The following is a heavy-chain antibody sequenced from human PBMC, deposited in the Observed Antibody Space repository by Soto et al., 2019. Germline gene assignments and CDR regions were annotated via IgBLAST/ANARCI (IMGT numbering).Heavy chain of an antibody. CDR3: ARGFGDSSGWYPVFSLDY. CDR1: GGSISSYY. D-gene: IGHD6-19*01. Sequence: QVQLQESGPGLVKPSETLSLTCTVSGGSISSYYWSWIRQPPGKGLEWIGYIYYSGSTNYNPSLKGRVTIEVDTSKNQFSLQLSSVTAADTAVYYCARGFGDSSGWYPVFSLDYWGQGTLVTVSS. V-gene: IGHV4-59*01. J-gene: IGHJ4*02. CDR2: IYYSGST.